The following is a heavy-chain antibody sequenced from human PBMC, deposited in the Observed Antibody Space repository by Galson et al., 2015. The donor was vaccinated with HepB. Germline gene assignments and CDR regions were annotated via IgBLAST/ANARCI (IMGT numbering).Heavy chain of an antibody. Sequence: SLRLSCAASGFTFSNYAMSWVRQAPGKGLEWVSAISGSRSSTYYADSVKGRFTISKDNSKNTMYLHMNSLRAEDTAVYYCAKDRSESSGWYGRLEYWGQGTLVIVSS. D-gene: IGHD6-19*01. CDR1: GFTFSNYA. CDR3: AKDRSESSGWYGRLEY. V-gene: IGHV3-23*01. J-gene: IGHJ4*02. CDR2: ISGSRSST.